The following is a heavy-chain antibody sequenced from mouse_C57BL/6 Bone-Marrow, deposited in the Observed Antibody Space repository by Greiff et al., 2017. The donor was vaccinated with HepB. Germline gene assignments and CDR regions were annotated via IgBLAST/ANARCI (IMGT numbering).Heavy chain of an antibody. CDR1: GFNIKDDY. CDR2: IDPENGAT. D-gene: IGHD2-3*01. V-gene: IGHV14-4*01. CDR3: TDTLDDGPSFDY. Sequence: VQLQQSGAELVRPGASVKLSCTASGFNIKDDYMHWVQQRPEQGLEWIGWIDPENGATEYASKFQGKATITADTSSNTAYLQLSSLTSEDTAVYYCTDTLDDGPSFDYWGQGTTLTVSS. J-gene: IGHJ2*01.